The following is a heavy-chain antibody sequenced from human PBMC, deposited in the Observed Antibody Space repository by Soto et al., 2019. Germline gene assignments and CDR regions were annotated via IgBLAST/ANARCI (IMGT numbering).Heavy chain of an antibody. D-gene: IGHD5-12*01. V-gene: IGHV3-9*01. Sequence: EVQLVESGGGLVQPGRSLRLSCAASGFTFDDYAMHWVRQAPGKGLEWVSGISWNSGSIGSADSVKGRFTISRDNAKNSLYLQMNSLRAEDTALYYCAQDRGYSGYRLFLHACDIWGQGTVVTVSS. CDR2: ISWNSGSI. CDR3: AQDRGYSGYRLFLHACDI. J-gene: IGHJ3*02. CDR1: GFTFDDYA.